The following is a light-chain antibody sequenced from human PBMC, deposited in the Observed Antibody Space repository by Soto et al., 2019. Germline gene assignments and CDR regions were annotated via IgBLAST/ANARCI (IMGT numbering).Light chain of an antibody. CDR2: DAS. CDR1: RSVDSN. CDR3: QQRKYWPPLT. J-gene: IGKJ5*01. V-gene: IGKV3-11*01. Sequence: PGERATLSCRASRSVDSNLAWYQQKPGQAPRLLIYDASNRATGTPARFSGSGSGTDFTLTISSLEPEDFALYYCQQRKYWPPLTFGQGTRLEIK.